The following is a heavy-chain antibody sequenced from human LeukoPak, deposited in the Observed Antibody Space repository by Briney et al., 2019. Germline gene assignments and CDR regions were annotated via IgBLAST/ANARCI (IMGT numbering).Heavy chain of an antibody. J-gene: IGHJ4*02. CDR3: ARGGTVAARIGGIGY. V-gene: IGHV1-69*13. CDR2: IIPILGTA. D-gene: IGHD6-6*01. Sequence: ASVKVSCKASGYTFTSYDINWVRQATGQGLEWMGGIIPILGTANYAQKFQGRVTITADESTSTAYMELRSLRSEDTAVYYCARGGTVAARIGGIGYWGQGTLVTVSS. CDR1: GYTFTSYD.